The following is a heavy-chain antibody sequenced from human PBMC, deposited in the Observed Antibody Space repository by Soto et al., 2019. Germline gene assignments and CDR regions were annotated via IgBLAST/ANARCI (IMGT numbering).Heavy chain of an antibody. Sequence: QVQLVQSGAEVKKPGSSVKVSCKASGGTFSSYTISWVRQAPGQGLEWMGRIIPILGIANYAQKFQGRVTITADKATSTAYMELSSLRSEDTAGYYCAREHRGAYSGYGWGQGTLVTVSS. D-gene: IGHD5-12*01. V-gene: IGHV1-69*08. J-gene: IGHJ4*02. CDR3: AREHRGAYSGYG. CDR2: IIPILGIA. CDR1: GGTFSSYT.